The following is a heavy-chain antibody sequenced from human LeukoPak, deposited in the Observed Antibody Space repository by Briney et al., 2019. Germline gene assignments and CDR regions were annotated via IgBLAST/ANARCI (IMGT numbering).Heavy chain of an antibody. J-gene: IGHJ4*02. V-gene: IGHV3-23*01. CDR3: AKNPHVLLWFGELSY. CDR2: ISGSGGST. D-gene: IGHD3-10*01. Sequence: GGSLRLSCAASGFTFSSYAMSWVRQAPGKGLEWVSAISGSGGSTYYADSVKGRFTISRDNSKNTLCLQMNSLRAEDTAVYYCAKNPHVLLWFGELSYWGQGTLVTVSS. CDR1: GFTFSSYA.